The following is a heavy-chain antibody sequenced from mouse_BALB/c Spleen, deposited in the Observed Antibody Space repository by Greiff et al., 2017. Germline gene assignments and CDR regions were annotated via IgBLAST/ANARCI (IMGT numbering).Heavy chain of an antibody. V-gene: IGHV14-4*02. CDR1: GFNIKDYY. D-gene: IGHD1-1*01. CDR3: NAGENYYGSSYRYYAMDY. CDR2: IDPENGDT. J-gene: IGHJ4*01. Sequence: VQLQQSGAELVRSGASVKLSCTASGFNIKDYYMHWVKQRPEQGLEWIGWIDPENGDTEYAPKFQGKATMTADTSSNTAYLQLSSLTSEDTAVYYCNAGENYYGSSYRYYAMDYWGQGTSVTVSS.